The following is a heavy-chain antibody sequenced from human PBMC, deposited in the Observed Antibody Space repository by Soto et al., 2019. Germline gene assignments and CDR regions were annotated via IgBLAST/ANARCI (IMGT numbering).Heavy chain of an antibody. CDR1: GFTFSSYW. Sequence: GGSLRLSCAASGFTFSSYWMHWVRQAPGKGLVWVSRINSDGSSTSYADSVKGRFTISRDNAKNTLYLQMNSLRAEDTAVYYCARDHGDLSYYYYYGMDVWGQGTTVTSP. CDR2: INSDGSST. V-gene: IGHV3-74*01. D-gene: IGHD4-17*01. CDR3: ARDHGDLSYYYYYGMDV. J-gene: IGHJ6*02.